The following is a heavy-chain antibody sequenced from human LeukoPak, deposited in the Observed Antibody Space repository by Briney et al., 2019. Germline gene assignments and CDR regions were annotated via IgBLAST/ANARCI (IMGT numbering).Heavy chain of an antibody. D-gene: IGHD6-13*01. CDR1: GYIFTGYY. CDR3: ARPQRRIAAAGRGDAFDI. CDR2: MNPNSGNT. J-gene: IGHJ3*02. V-gene: IGHV1-8*02. Sequence: GASVKVSCKASGYIFTGYYMHWVRQATGQGLEWMGWMNPNSGNTGYAQKFQGRVTMTRNTSISTAYMELSSLGSEDTAVYYCARPQRRIAAAGRGDAFDIWGQGTMVTVSS.